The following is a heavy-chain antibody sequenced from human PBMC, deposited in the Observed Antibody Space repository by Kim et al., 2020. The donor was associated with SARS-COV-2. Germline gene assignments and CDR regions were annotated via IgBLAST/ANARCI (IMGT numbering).Heavy chain of an antibody. J-gene: IGHJ4*02. V-gene: IGHV1-24*01. D-gene: IGHD3-3*01. CDR3: AAGNFRPEWPDYYYFDY. Sequence: FQGRVTMTEDTSTDTAYMELSSLRSEDTAVYYCAAGNFRPEWPDYYYFDYWGQGTLVTVSS.